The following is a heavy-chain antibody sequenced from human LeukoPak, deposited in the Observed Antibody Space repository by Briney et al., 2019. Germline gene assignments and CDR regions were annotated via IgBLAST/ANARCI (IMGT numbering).Heavy chain of an antibody. Sequence: GGSLRLSCAASGFTFSSYAMSCVRQAPGKGLEWVSAISGSGGSTYYADSVKGRFTISRDNSKNTLSLQMNSLRAEDTAVYYCAKDVIPGANYYYVDVWGKGTTVTDSS. CDR1: GFTFSSYA. D-gene: IGHD1-26*01. CDR2: ISGSGGST. V-gene: IGHV3-23*01. J-gene: IGHJ6*03. CDR3: AKDVIPGANYYYVDV.